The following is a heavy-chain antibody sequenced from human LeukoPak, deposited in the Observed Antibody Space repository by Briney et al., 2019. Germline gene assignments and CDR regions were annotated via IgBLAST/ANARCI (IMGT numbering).Heavy chain of an antibody. V-gene: IGHV3-33*01. J-gene: IGHJ4*02. D-gene: IGHD6-19*01. Sequence: GGSLRLSCAASGFTFSSYGMDWVRRAPGKGLEWVAVIWYDGSNKYYADSVKGRFTTSRDNSKNTLYLQMNSLRAEDTAVYYCARDYYSSGWTFDYWGQGTLVTVSS. CDR1: GFTFSSYG. CDR3: ARDYYSSGWTFDY. CDR2: IWYDGSNK.